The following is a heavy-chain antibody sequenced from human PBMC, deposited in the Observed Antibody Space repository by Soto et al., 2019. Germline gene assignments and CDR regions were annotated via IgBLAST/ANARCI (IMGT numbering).Heavy chain of an antibody. V-gene: IGHV1-18*01. CDR1: GYTFTSYG. J-gene: IGHJ5*02. D-gene: IGHD2-15*01. Sequence: ASVKVSCKASGYTFTSYGISWVRQAPGQGLEWMGWISAYNGNTNYAQKLQGRVTMTTDTSTSTAYVELRSLRSDDTAVYYCARDRGVVVLVVAATQDWFDPWGQ. CDR3: ARDRGVVVLVVAATQDWFDP. CDR2: ISAYNGNT.